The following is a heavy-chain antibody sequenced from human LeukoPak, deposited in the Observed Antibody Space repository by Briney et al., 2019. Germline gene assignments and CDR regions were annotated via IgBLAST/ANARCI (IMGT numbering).Heavy chain of an antibody. Sequence: SQTLSLTCAISGDSVSTNSAAWNWIRQSPSRGLEWLGRTYYRSKWYNDYAVSVSSRVTINPDTSKNQFSLQLRSVTPEDTAVYYCARDPNYTGWFGFDYWGHGTLVTVSS. J-gene: IGHJ4*01. CDR2: TYYRSKWYN. CDR3: ARDPNYTGWFGFDY. D-gene: IGHD3-10*01. V-gene: IGHV6-1*01. CDR1: GDSVSTNSAA.